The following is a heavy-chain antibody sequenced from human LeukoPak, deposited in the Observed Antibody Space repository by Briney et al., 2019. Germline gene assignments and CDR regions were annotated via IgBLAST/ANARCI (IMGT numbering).Heavy chain of an antibody. V-gene: IGHV3-21*01. CDR3: ARDLVVVPAAVDAFDI. D-gene: IGHD2-2*01. CDR2: ISSSSSYI. CDR1: GFTFSSYS. J-gene: IGHJ3*02. Sequence: GGSLRLSCAASGFTFSSYSMNWVRQARGKGRGWGSSISSSSSYIYYADSVKGRFTISRDNAKNSLYLQMNSLRAEDTAVYYCARDLVVVPAAVDAFDIWGQGTMVTVSS.